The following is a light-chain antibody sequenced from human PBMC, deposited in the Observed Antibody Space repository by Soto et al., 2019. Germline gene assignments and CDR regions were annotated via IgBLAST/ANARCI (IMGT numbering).Light chain of an antibody. CDR2: GAS. V-gene: IGKV3-20*01. J-gene: IGKJ2*01. Sequence: EIVLTQSPGTLSLSPGERATLSCRASQSVSSSYLAWYQHKPGQAPRLLIYGASIRATGIPDRFSGSGSGTDFSLTISRLEPEDVAEYYCQQYGSSPHTFGQGTKLEIK. CDR1: QSVSSSY. CDR3: QQYGSSPHT.